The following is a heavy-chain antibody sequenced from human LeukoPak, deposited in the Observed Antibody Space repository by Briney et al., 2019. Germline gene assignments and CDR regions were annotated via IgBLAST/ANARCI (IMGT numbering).Heavy chain of an antibody. V-gene: IGHV1-69*13. Sequence: ASVKVSCKASGGTFISYAISWVRQAPGQGLEWMGGITPIFGTANYAQKFQGRVTITADESTSTAYMELSSLRSEDTAVYYCARELYYGSGSRHNWFGPWGQGTLVTVSS. J-gene: IGHJ5*02. D-gene: IGHD3-10*01. CDR2: ITPIFGTA. CDR1: GGTFISYA. CDR3: ARELYYGSGSRHNWFGP.